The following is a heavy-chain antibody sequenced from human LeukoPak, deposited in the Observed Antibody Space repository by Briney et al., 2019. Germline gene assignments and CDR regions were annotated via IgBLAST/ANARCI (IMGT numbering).Heavy chain of an antibody. Sequence: GSLRLSCAASGFTFSSYSMNWVRQAPGKGLEWVSSISSSSYIYYADPVKGRFTISRDNAKNSLYLQMNSLRAEDTAVYYCARDGTSPRPFDYWGQGTLVTVSS. D-gene: IGHD6-13*01. CDR3: ARDGTSPRPFDY. J-gene: IGHJ4*02. V-gene: IGHV3-21*01. CDR1: GFTFSSYS. CDR2: ISSSSYI.